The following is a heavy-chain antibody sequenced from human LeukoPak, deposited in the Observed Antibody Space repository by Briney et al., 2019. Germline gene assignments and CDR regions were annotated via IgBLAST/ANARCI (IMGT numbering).Heavy chain of an antibody. CDR1: GGSISSYY. V-gene: IGHV4-59*01. Sequence: SETLSLTCTVSGGSISSYYWSWIRQPPGKGLEWIGYIYYSGSTNYNPSLKSRVTISVDTSKNQFSLKLSSVTAADTAVYYCARGSCTAMVKRYYYYGMDVWGQGTTVTVSS. CDR3: ARGSCTAMVKRYYYYGMDV. J-gene: IGHJ6*02. CDR2: IYYSGST. D-gene: IGHD5-18*01.